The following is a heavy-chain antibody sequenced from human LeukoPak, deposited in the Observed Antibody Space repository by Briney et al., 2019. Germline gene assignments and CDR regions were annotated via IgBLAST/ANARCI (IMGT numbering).Heavy chain of an antibody. V-gene: IGHV4-59*12. CDR3: ARVLGGFDP. Sequence: SETLSLTCTVSGDSISSYYWSWIRQPPGKGLEWIGYLYYSGSTNYNPSLKSRVPISVDTSKNQFSLKLSSVTAADTAVYYCARVLGGFDPWGQETLVTVSS. CDR2: LYYSGST. D-gene: IGHD3-16*01. J-gene: IGHJ5*02. CDR1: GDSISSYY.